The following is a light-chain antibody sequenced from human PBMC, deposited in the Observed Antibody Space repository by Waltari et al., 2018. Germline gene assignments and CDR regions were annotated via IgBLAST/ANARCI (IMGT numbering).Light chain of an antibody. CDR2: VNGDGSH. Sequence: QLVLTLSPSASASLGSSVRLTCTPRSGHSSNIIPWNHQQPEEGPRDLMKVNGDGSHSKGDEIPDRFSGSGSGAERYLTISSVQSEDEADYYCQTGGHGTWVFVGGTKLTVL. CDR1: SGHSSNI. V-gene: IGLV4-69*02. CDR3: QTGGHGTWV. J-gene: IGLJ3*02.